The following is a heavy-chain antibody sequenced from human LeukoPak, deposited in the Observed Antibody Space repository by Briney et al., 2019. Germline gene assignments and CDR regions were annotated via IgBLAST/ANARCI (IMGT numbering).Heavy chain of an antibody. D-gene: IGHD3-10*01. J-gene: IGHJ4*02. CDR3: ARYEARGVCFDY. CDR1: VYTFTDYY. Sequence: ASVNVSCKASVYTFTDYYLHWVRQAPGQGLEWMGWINPNSGGTNYAQNFQGRVTMTRDTSINTAYMELSRVRSDDTAVYYCARYEARGVCFDYWGQGTLVTVSS. CDR2: INPNSGGT. V-gene: IGHV1-2*02.